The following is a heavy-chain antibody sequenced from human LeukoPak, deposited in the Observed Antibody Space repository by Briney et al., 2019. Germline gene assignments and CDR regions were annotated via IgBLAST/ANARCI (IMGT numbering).Heavy chain of an antibody. CDR3: AKNGLGAVVKTD. Sequence: GSSVKVSCKASGGTFNSYGISWVRQAPGQGLEWTGWINTNTGNPTYAQGFTGRIVFSLDTSVSTAYLQISSLKAEDSAVYYRAKNGLGAVVKTDWGQGTLVTVSS. CDR1: GGTFNSYG. D-gene: IGHD3-22*01. CDR2: INTNTGNP. J-gene: IGHJ4*02. V-gene: IGHV7-4-1*02.